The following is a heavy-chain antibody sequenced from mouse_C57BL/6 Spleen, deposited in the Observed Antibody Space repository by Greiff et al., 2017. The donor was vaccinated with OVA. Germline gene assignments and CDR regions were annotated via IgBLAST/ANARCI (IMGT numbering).Heavy chain of an antibody. Sequence: QVQLKQSGAELVRPGTSVKVSCKASGYAFTNYLIEWVKQRPGQGLEWIGVINPGSGGTNYNEKFKGKATLTADKSSSTAYMQLSSLTSEDSAVYFCARGGTGFAYWGQGTLVTVSA. J-gene: IGHJ3*01. V-gene: IGHV1-54*01. D-gene: IGHD3-3*01. CDR2: INPGSGGT. CDR1: GYAFTNYL. CDR3: ARGGTGFAY.